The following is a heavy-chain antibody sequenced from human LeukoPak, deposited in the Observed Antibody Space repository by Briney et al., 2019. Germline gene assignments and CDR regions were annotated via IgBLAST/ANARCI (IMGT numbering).Heavy chain of an antibody. CDR1: GGTFSSYT. V-gene: IGHV1-69*02. CDR3: ASPAVPAAIQV. D-gene: IGHD2-2*02. J-gene: IGHJ4*02. CDR2: IIPILGIA. Sequence: SVKVSCKASGGTFSSYTISWVRQAPGQGFEWMGRIIPILGIANYAQKFQGRVTITADKSTSTAYMELSSLRSEDTAVYYCASPAVPAAIQVWGQGTLVTVSS.